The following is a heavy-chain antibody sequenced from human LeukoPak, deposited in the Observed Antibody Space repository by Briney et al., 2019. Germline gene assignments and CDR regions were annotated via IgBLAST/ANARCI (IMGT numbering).Heavy chain of an antibody. D-gene: IGHD3-22*01. J-gene: IGHJ4*02. CDR2: INHSGST. Sequence: SETLSLTCAVSGGSFSGYYWSWIRQPPEKGLEWIGEINHSGSTNYNPSLKSRVTISVDTSKNQFSLKLSSVTAADTAVYYCARGRGYYDSSGYFPFDYWGQGTLVTVSS. CDR1: GGSFSGYY. CDR3: ARGRGYYDSSGYFPFDY. V-gene: IGHV4-34*01.